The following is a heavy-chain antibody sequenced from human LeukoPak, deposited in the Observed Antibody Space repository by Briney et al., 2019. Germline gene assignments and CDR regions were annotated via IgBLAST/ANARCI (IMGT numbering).Heavy chain of an antibody. CDR1: GFTFSSYA. J-gene: IGHJ4*02. D-gene: IGHD4-17*01. CDR2: ISGSGGST. CDR3: VVGLTTVTPFDY. Sequence: GGSLRLSCAASGFTFSSYAMSWVRQAPGKGLEWVSAISGSGGSTYYADSVKGRFTISRDNSENTLYLQMNSLRAEDTAVYYCVVGLTTVTPFDYWGQGTLVTVSS. V-gene: IGHV3-23*01.